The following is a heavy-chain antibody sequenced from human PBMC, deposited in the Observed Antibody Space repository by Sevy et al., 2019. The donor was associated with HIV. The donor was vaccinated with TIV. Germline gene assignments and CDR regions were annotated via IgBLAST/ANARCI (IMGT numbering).Heavy chain of an antibody. D-gene: IGHD2-21*01. CDR3: ARGGGAVDHGMDV. Sequence: VKVSCKASGGTFSSYDINWVRQAPGQGLEWMGQIIPIFGTVSYAQKFQGRVTITADESMSTAYMDLSSLRSEDTAVYYCARGGGAVDHGMDVWGQGTTVTVSS. CDR1: GGTFSSYD. V-gene: IGHV1-69*13. J-gene: IGHJ6*02. CDR2: IIPIFGTV.